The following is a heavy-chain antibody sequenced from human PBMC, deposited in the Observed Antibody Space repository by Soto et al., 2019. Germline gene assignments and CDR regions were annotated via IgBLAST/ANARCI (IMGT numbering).Heavy chain of an antibody. Sequence: GASVKVSCKASGGPFSSYAISWVRQAPGQGLEWMGGIIPIFGTANYAQKFQGRVTITADESTSTAYMELSSLRSEDTAVYYCAREASVGASWFDPWGQGTLVTVSS. CDR2: IIPIFGTA. CDR1: GGPFSSYA. D-gene: IGHD1-26*01. V-gene: IGHV1-69*13. CDR3: AREASVGASWFDP. J-gene: IGHJ5*02.